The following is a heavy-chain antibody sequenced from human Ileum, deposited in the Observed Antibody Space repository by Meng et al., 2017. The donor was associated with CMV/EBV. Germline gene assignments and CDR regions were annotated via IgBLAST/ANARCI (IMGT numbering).Heavy chain of an antibody. J-gene: IGHJ4*02. V-gene: IGHV4-4*07. CDR1: GDSITSFY. Sequence: GQLQEPGPGLVKPSQTLSLTCTVSGDSITSFYWSWIRQPAGKALEWIGRIYHGGSTNYNPSLKSRVTLSVDTSKNQFSMRLTSVTAADTAVYYCARGPGGFGDFNFDYWGQGTLVTVSS. CDR3: ARGPGGFGDFNFDY. CDR2: IYHGGST. D-gene: IGHD3-16*01.